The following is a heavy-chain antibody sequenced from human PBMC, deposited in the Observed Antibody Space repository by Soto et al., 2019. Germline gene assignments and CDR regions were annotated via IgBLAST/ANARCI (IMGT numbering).Heavy chain of an antibody. J-gene: IGHJ4*02. CDR1: GDSISTYY. D-gene: IGHD2-21*01. CDR3: ARDVVGLTHFDY. Sequence: QVQLQESGPGLVKPSETLSLTCTVSGDSISTYYWNWIRQPLGTGLEWIGYTYYIGRTNYNPSLKSRVTISLDTSRNQISLNLNSVTAADTAIYYCARDVVGLTHFDYWGQGILVTVSS. V-gene: IGHV4-59*13. CDR2: TYYIGRT.